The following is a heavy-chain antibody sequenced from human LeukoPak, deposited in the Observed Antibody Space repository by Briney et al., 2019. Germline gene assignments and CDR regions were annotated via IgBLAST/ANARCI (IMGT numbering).Heavy chain of an antibody. V-gene: IGHV3-30*01. D-gene: IGHD3-22*01. J-gene: IGHJ4*02. Sequence: GGSLRLSCAASGFTFSNYAMHWLRQAPGKGLEWVALMSYHGRDIYYADSVKGRFTISRDNSKNTLYPQMMSLRAEDTAVYYCARDLTGWGESSGYSDYWGQGTLVTVSS. CDR2: MSYHGRDI. CDR3: ARDLTGWGESSGYSDY. CDR1: GFTFSNYA.